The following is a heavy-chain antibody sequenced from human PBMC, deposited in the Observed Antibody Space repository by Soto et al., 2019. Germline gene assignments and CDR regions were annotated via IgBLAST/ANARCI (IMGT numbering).Heavy chain of an antibody. CDR3: ARAQDSSGYWNNCFDP. J-gene: IGHJ5*02. CDR2: IIPIFGTA. D-gene: IGHD3-22*01. V-gene: IGHV1-69*01. CDR1: GGTFSTYP. Sequence: QVQLVQSGAEVKKPGSSVKVSCKASGGTFSTYPITWVRQAPGQGLEWMGGIIPIFGTANYPQKFQGRVTNTADESTRTAYMEMSSLRSEDTAVYYCARAQDSSGYWNNCFDPWGQGTLVTVSS.